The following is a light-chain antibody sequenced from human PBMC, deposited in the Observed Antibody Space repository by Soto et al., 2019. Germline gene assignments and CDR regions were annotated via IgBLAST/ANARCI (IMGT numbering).Light chain of an antibody. J-gene: IGLJ2*01. CDR2: EVS. Sequence: QSVLTQPPSASGSPGQSVTISCTGTSSDVGAYDYVSWYQQHPGKAPKLMIYEVSQRPSGVPDRFSGSKSGNTASLTISGLQAEDGGDYYCSSFAGINNLLFGGGTKLTVL. V-gene: IGLV2-8*01. CDR1: SSDVGAYDY. CDR3: SSFAGINNLL.